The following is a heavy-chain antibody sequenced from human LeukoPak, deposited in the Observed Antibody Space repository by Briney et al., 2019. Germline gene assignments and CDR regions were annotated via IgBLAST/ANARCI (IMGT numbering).Heavy chain of an antibody. CDR1: GYTFTGYY. CDR2: INPNSGGT. J-gene: IGHJ4*02. V-gene: IGHV1-2*02. CDR3: ARASGVVTAIPVYFY. D-gene: IGHD2-21*02. Sequence: GASVKVSCKASGYTFTGYYMHWVRQAPGQGLEWMGWINPNSGGTNYAQKFQGTVTMTRDTSISTAYMELSRLRSDDTAVYYCARASGVVTAIPVYFYWGQGTLVTVSS.